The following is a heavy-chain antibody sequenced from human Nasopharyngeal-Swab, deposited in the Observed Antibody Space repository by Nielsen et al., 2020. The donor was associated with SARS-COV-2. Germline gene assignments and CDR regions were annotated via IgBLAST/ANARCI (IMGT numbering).Heavy chain of an antibody. J-gene: IGHJ6*02. CDR3: ARDGLAYDFCSAYFMDF. CDR2: ISSSSTYI. Sequence: VRQAPGKGLEWVSSISSSSTYIYYADSVKGRFTISRDNTKNSLSLQMNSLRAEDTAVYYCARDGLAYDFCSAYFMDFWGQ. D-gene: IGHD3-3*01. V-gene: IGHV3-21*01.